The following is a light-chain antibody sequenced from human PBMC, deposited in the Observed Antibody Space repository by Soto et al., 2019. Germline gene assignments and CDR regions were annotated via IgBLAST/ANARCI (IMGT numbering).Light chain of an antibody. CDR1: QSVSSN. CDR3: QQHNDWPT. CDR2: DAS. Sequence: EIVMTQSPATLSVSPGERATLSCRASQSVSSNLAWYQQKPGQAPRLLIYDASNRATGIPARFSGSGSGTDFTLTISSVESEDFAIYYCQQHNDWPTFGQGTRLEIK. J-gene: IGKJ5*01. V-gene: IGKV3D-15*01.